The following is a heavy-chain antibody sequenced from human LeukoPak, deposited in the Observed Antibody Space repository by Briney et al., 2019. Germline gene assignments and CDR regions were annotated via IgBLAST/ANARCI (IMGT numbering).Heavy chain of an antibody. Sequence: PSETLSLTCAVSGGSISSSNWWSWVRQPPGKGLEWIGYIYYSGSTNYNPSLKSRVTISVDTSKNQFSLKLSSVTAADTAVYYCARDRAVVTPGFYYYYMDVWGKGTTVTVSS. J-gene: IGHJ6*03. CDR2: IYYSGST. CDR3: ARDRAVVTPGFYYYYMDV. V-gene: IGHV4-4*02. CDR1: GGSISSSNW. D-gene: IGHD4-23*01.